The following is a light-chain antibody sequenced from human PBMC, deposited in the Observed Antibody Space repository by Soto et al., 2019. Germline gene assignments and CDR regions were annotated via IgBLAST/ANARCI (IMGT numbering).Light chain of an antibody. CDR2: AAS. J-gene: IGKJ1*01. V-gene: IGKV1-39*01. CDR1: QDISNS. CDR3: QQSYRSPT. Sequence: DIQMTQSPSSLSTSVGERVTITCQASQDISNSLNWYQQKPGKAPKLLIYAASTLQFGVPSRFSGSGSGTDFTLTISSLQPEDFATYYCQQSYRSPTFGQGTKVDIK.